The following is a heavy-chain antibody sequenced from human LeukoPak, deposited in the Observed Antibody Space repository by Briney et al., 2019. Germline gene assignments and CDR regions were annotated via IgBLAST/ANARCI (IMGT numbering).Heavy chain of an antibody. D-gene: IGHD4-17*01. V-gene: IGHV4-39*01. CDR2: IYYSGST. CDR3: ARHSLFLGTVTNFDY. J-gene: IGHJ4*02. CDR1: GGSISSSSYY. Sequence: KPSETLSLTCTVSGGSISSSSYYWGWIRQPPGKGLEWIGSIYYSGSTYYNPSLKSRVTISVDTSKNQFSLKLSSVTAADTAVYYCARHSLFLGTVTNFDYWGQGTLVTVSS.